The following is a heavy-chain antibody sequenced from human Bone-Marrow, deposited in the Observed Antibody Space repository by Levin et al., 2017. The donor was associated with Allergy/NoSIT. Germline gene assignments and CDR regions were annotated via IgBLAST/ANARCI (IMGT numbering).Heavy chain of an antibody. V-gene: IGHV4-61*02. Sequence: SETLSLTCSVSGGFISSGSFYWTWIRQPAGTGLEWIGRVYTTGSTDYNSSLQSRVTISVDMSKNQFSLTVRSVTAADTAVYYCARTFQDCSGGTCYTKAESYYMDVWGKGTTVTVSS. D-gene: IGHD2-15*01. CDR3: ARTFQDCSGGTCYTKAESYYMDV. CDR2: VYTTGST. J-gene: IGHJ6*03. CDR1: GGFISSGSFY.